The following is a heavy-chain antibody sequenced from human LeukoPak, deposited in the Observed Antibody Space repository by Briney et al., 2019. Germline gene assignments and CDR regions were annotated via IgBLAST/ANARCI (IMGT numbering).Heavy chain of an antibody. Sequence: SVKVSCKASGGTFSSYAISWARQAPGQGLEWMGGIILIFGTANYAQKFQGRVTITADESTSTAYMELSSLRSEDTAVYYCATSHDYSSSWYSGRHYYGMDVWGQGTTVTVSS. V-gene: IGHV1-69*13. CDR2: IILIFGTA. J-gene: IGHJ6*02. CDR3: ATSHDYSSSWYSGRHYYGMDV. CDR1: GGTFSSYA. D-gene: IGHD6-13*01.